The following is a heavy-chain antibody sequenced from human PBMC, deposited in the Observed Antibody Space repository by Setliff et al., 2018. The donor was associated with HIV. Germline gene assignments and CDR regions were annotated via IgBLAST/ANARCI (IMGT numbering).Heavy chain of an antibody. CDR3: ARVVDRDYDFWSAYEY. Sequence: ASVKVSCKASGDNFSTYAITWLRQAPGQGLEWMGWINPNSGDTRYAQRFQGRVTMTRDTSTNTAYMELSWLTSDDTAVYYCARVVDRDYDFWSAYEYWGQGTMVTVSS. D-gene: IGHD3-3*01. CDR1: GDNFSTYA. J-gene: IGHJ4*02. CDR2: INPNSGDT. V-gene: IGHV1-2*02.